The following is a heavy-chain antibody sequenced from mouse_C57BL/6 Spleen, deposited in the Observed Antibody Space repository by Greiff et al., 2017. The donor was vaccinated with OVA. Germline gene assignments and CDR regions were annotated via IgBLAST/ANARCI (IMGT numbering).Heavy chain of an antibody. CDR3: ARSNYDYSWFAY. CDR1: GSTFTDYY. J-gene: IGHJ3*01. CDR2: INPYNGGT. D-gene: IGHD2-4*01. V-gene: IGHV1-19*01. Sequence: EVQLQQSGPVLVKPGASVKMSCKASGSTFTDYYMNWVKQSHGKSLEWIGVINPYNGGTSYNQKFKGKATLTVDKSSSTAYMELNILTSEDSAVYYCARSNYDYSWFAYWGQGTLVTVSA.